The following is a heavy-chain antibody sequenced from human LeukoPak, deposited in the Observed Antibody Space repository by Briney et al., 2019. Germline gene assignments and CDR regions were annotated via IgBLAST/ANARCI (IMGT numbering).Heavy chain of an antibody. CDR1: GFTLSSYG. D-gene: IGHD3-22*01. Sequence: GGSLRLSCAASGFTLSSYGMHWVRQAPGKGLEWVAVIWYDGSNKYYADSVKGRFTISRDNSKNTLYLQMNSLRAEDTAVYYCAKDRGGYYYYFDYWGQGTLVTVSS. V-gene: IGHV3-33*06. CDR2: IWYDGSNK. J-gene: IGHJ4*02. CDR3: AKDRGGYYYYFDY.